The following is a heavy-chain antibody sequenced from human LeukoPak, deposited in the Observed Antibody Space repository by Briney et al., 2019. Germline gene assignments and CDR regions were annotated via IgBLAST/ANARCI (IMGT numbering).Heavy chain of an antibody. Sequence: GGSLRLSCAASGFTFSSYGMHWVRQAPGKGLEWVAFIRYDGSNKYYADSVKGRFTISRDNSKNTLYLQMNSLRAEDTAVYYCAKDFGGMVRGVHFDYWGQGTLVTVSS. CDR1: GFTFSSYG. CDR3: AKDFGGMVRGVHFDY. CDR2: IRYDGSNK. D-gene: IGHD3-10*01. J-gene: IGHJ4*02. V-gene: IGHV3-30*02.